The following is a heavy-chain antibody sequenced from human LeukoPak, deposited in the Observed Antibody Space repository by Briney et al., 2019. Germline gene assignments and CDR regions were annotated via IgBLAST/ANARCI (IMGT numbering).Heavy chain of an antibody. J-gene: IGHJ4*02. CDR3: ARDRRREGYFDY. V-gene: IGHV4-39*02. CDR1: GGSVSNSSYY. Sequence: PSETLSLTCTVSGGSVSNSSYYWGWIRQPPGKGLEWIGSIYYSGTTYYNPSLKSRVTISVDTSKNQFSLKLNSVTAADTAVYYCARDRRREGYFDYWGQGTLVTVSS. D-gene: IGHD1-26*01. CDR2: IYYSGTT.